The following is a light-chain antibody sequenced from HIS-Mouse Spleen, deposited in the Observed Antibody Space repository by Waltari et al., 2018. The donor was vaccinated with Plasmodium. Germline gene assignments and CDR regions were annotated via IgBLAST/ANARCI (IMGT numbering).Light chain of an antibody. Sequence: SYELTQPPSVSVSPGPTGRITCSGDALPKKYAYWYQQKSCQAPVLVIYEDSKRPAGIPERFSGSSSGTMATLTISGAQVEDEADYYCYSTDSSGNHRVFGGGTKLTVL. CDR2: EDS. CDR1: ALPKKY. J-gene: IGLJ3*02. CDR3: YSTDSSGNHRV. V-gene: IGLV3-10*01.